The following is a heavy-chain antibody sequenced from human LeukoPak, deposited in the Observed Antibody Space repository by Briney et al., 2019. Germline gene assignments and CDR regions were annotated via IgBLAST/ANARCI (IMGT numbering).Heavy chain of an antibody. CDR1: GFSISSYE. J-gene: IGHJ6*03. CDR3: ARVELAPYYYYMDV. V-gene: IGHV3-48*03. Sequence: PGGSLRLSCAASGFSISSYEMNWVRQAPGKGLEWVSYISSSGSTIYYADSVKGRFTISRDNAKNSLYLQMNSLRAEDTAAYYCARVELAPYYYYMDVWGKGTTVTVSS. CDR2: ISSSGSTI. D-gene: IGHD1-7*01.